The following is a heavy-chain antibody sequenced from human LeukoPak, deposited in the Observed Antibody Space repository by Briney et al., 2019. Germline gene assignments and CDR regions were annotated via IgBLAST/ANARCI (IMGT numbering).Heavy chain of an antibody. D-gene: IGHD3-10*01. Sequence: GGSLRLSCAASGFIFDDNGMSWVRQVPGKGLEWVSSINWKGESVAYADSVKGRFTISRDDAKNSLYLQMYSLRAEDTALYYCARLSAYYYGSFFYYYMDVWGKGTTGTVSS. CDR2: INWKGESV. V-gene: IGHV3-20*04. CDR3: ARLSAYYYGSFFYYYMDV. CDR1: GFIFDDNG. J-gene: IGHJ6*03.